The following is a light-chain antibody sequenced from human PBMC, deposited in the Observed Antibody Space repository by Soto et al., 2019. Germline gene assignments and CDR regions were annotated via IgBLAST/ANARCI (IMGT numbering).Light chain of an antibody. CDR3: SSYTSSSTLV. CDR2: DVS. Sequence: QSALTQFASVSGSPGQSITISCTGTSSDVGGYNSVSWYQQHPGKAPKLMIYDVSNRPSGVSNRFSGSKSGNTASLTISGVQADDESDYYCSSYTSSSTLVFGTGTKLTVL. J-gene: IGLJ1*01. CDR1: SSDVGGYNS. V-gene: IGLV2-14*01.